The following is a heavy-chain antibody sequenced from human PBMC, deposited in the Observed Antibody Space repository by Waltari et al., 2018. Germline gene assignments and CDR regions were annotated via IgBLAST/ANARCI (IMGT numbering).Heavy chain of an antibody. J-gene: IGHJ6*02. CDR3: VRLEDCSGPGGNCYSGDSFALDV. D-gene: IGHD2-8*02. CDR1: GGSFSGYY. CDR2: INHNGNR. V-gene: IGHV4-34*02. Sequence: QVQLQQWGAGQLQPSETLSLTCGVYGGSFSGYYWGWIRQPPGKGLEWIGEINHNGNRNHNPSRRSRVTMLADTSRSQFSLKVNSVTAADTAVYYCVRLEDCSGPGGNCYSGDSFALDVWGQGTTVTVPS.